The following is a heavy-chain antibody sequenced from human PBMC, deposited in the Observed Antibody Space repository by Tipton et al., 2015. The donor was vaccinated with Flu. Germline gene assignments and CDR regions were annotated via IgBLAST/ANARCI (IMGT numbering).Heavy chain of an antibody. CDR2: IYYSGST. J-gene: IGHJ5*02. CDR1: GGSISSYY. Sequence: TLSLTCTVSGGSISSYYCSWIRQSPGMGLEWTGYIYYSGSTNYNPSLKSRVTMSIDTSKNQFSLKVTSVTAADSAVYYCAKEGSYNVLTKYYNKRVDPWGQGTLVIVTS. V-gene: IGHV4-59*12. CDR3: AKEGSYNVLTKYYNKRVDP. D-gene: IGHD3-9*01.